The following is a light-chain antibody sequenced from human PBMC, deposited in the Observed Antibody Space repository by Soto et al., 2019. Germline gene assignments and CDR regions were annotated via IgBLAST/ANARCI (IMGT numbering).Light chain of an antibody. V-gene: IGKV1-5*01. CDR2: DAS. Sequence: DIQMTQSPSTLSASVGDRITITCRASQSVSRRLAWFQQKPGKAPKLLIYDASSLESGVPSRFSGRGSGTEFTLTISSLQPDDCATYYCQKYNSAPRTFXQGTKVDIK. CDR1: QSVSRR. J-gene: IGKJ1*01. CDR3: QKYNSAPRT.